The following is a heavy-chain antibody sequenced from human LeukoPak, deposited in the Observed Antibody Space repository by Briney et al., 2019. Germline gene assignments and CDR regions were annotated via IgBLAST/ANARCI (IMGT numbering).Heavy chain of an antibody. CDR2: ISAYNGDT. Sequence: ASVKVSCKASGYTFTSYGIIWARQAPGQGLAWMGWISAYNGDTNYVQKFQGRVTMTTDTSTSTAYMELRSLRSDDTAVYYCARKGSGKAVDVWGQGTTITVSS. CDR3: ARKGSGKAVDV. CDR1: GYTFTSYG. V-gene: IGHV1-18*01. J-gene: IGHJ6*02. D-gene: IGHD3-10*01.